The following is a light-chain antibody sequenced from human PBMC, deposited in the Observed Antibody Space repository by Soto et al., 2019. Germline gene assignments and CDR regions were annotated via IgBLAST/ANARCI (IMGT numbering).Light chain of an antibody. CDR3: QQCYMGWT. CDR2: DAY. Sequence: DIQMTQSPSTLSASVGDRGTITCRASQSIGRFLSWYQHQPGKAPKLLIYDAYTLESGVPSRFSGTGSGTEFTFSITSLQPEDFGTYYCQQCYMGWTFGQGTKVDIK. V-gene: IGKV1-5*01. CDR1: QSIGRF. J-gene: IGKJ1*01.